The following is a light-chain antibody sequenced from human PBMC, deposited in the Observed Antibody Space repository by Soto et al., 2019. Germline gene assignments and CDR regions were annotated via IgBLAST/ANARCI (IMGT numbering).Light chain of an antibody. J-gene: IGLJ2*01. Sequence: QSVLTQPPSVSGAPGQRVTISCTGSSSNIGAGYDVHWYQQLPGTAPKLLIYGNSNRTSGVPDRFSGSKSGTSASLAITGLQAEDEADYYCQSYDSTHEVVFGGGTKLTVL. CDR2: GNS. V-gene: IGLV1-40*01. CDR1: SSNIGAGYD. CDR3: QSYDSTHEVV.